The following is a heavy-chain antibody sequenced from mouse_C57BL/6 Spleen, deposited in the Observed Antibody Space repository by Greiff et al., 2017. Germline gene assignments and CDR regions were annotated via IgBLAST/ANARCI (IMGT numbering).Heavy chain of an antibody. V-gene: IGHV5-2*01. J-gene: IGHJ4*01. CDR3: ARDDAMDY. CDR1: EYEFPSHD. CDR2: INSDGGST. Sequence: EVQLVESGGGLVQPGESLKLSCESNEYEFPSHDMSWVRKTPEKRLELVAAINSDGGSTYYPDNVKGRFTISRDNAKNNLYLQMSHLKSEDTAMYYCARDDAMDYWGQGTSVTVSS.